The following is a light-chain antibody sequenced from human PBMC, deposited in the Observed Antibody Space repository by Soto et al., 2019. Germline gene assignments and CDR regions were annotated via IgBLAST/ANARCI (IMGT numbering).Light chain of an antibody. CDR1: QSVGSY. J-gene: IGKJ5*01. Sequence: EIVLTQSPATLSLSPGERATLSCRASQSVGSYLAWYQQKPGQAPRLLISDASNRATGIPARFSGSGSGTDFTLTISSLEPEDFAVYYCQQRHMWPITFGQGTRLEIK. CDR2: DAS. V-gene: IGKV3-11*01. CDR3: QQRHMWPIT.